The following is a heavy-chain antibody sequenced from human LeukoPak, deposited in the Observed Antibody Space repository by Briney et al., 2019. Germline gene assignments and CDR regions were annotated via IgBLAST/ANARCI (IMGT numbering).Heavy chain of an antibody. J-gene: IGHJ4*02. V-gene: IGHV3-30-3*02. Sequence: GGSLRLSCAASGFDFSTSYMHWVRQAPGKGLEWAAGLSNDGIGKYYIDSVKGRFTIARDNSKNTLYLQMNSLRAEDTAVYYCAKTRPLDSSSWSHEDYWGQGTLVTVSS. D-gene: IGHD6-13*01. CDR3: AKTRPLDSSSWSHEDY. CDR1: GFDFSTSY. CDR2: LSNDGIGK.